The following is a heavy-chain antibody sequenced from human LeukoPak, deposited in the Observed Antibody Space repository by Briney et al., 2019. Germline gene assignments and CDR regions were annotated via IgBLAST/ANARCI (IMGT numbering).Heavy chain of an antibody. Sequence: PGGSLRLSCAGSGFTFSRYWTNWVRQAPGKGLEWLAYIKDDGTEKYYMDSVKGRFTISRDNAKDSLYLQLNSLRVEDTAVYYCARAKVVAATPDAFDIWGQGTMVTVSS. CDR2: IKDDGTEK. D-gene: IGHD2-15*01. CDR3: ARAKVVAATPDAFDI. V-gene: IGHV3-7*01. CDR1: GFTFSRYW. J-gene: IGHJ3*02.